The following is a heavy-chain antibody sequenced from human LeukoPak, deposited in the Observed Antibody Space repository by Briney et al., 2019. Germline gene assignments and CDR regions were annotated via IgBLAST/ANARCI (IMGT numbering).Heavy chain of an antibody. CDR1: GGSISDSNYY. J-gene: IGHJ4*02. Sequence: PSETLSLTCTVSGGSISDSNYYWGWIRQPPGRGLEWIANIYYSGSAYYSPSLKSRVTVSIDTSKNQFSLKLNSVTAADTAVYYCARTDWGSVDYWGQGTLVTVSS. CDR3: ARTDWGSVDY. CDR2: IYYSGSA. D-gene: IGHD3/OR15-3a*01. V-gene: IGHV4-39*01.